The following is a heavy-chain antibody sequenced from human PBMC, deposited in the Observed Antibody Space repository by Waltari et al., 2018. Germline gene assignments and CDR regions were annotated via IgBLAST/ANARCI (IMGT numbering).Heavy chain of an antibody. J-gene: IGHJ4*02. D-gene: IGHD6-19*01. CDR1: GGPISSSNW. V-gene: IGHV4-4*02. CDR2: IYHSGGT. CDR3: ARRCGIAVAGPPFDY. Sequence: QVQLQESGPGLVKPSGTLSLTCAVSGGPISSSNWWSWVRPPPGKGLEWIGEIYHSGGTNYNPSLKCRLTISVDKSKNQFSLKRSSVTAADTAVYYSARRCGIAVAGPPFDYWGQGTLVTVSS.